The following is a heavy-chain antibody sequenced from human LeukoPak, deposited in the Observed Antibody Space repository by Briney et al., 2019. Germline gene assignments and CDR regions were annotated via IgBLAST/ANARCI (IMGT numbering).Heavy chain of an antibody. CDR1: GGTFSSYA. CDR2: IIPIFGTA. D-gene: IGHD2/OR15-2a*01. CDR3: ARALESGDAFDI. J-gene: IGHJ3*02. Sequence: SVKVSCKASGGTFSSYAISWVRQAPGQGLEWMGGIIPIFGTANYAQKFQGRVTITADESTSTAYMELSSLRSEDTAVYYCARALESGDAFDIWGQGTMVTVSS. V-gene: IGHV1-69*13.